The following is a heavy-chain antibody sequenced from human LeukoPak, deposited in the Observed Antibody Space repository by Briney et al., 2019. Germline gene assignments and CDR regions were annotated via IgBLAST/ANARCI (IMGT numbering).Heavy chain of an antibody. CDR1: GYSISSGYY. CDR2: IYHSGST. Sequence: SETLSLTCTVSGYSISSGYYWGWIRQPPGKGLEWIGSIYHSGSTYYNPSLKSRVTISVDTSKNQFSLKLSSVTAADTAVYYCARGGSSWSPRNWFDPWGQGTLVTVSS. V-gene: IGHV4-38-2*02. J-gene: IGHJ5*02. CDR3: ARGGSSWSPRNWFDP. D-gene: IGHD6-13*01.